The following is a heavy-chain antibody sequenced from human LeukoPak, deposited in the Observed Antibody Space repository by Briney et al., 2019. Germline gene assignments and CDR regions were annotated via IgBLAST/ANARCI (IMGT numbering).Heavy chain of an antibody. J-gene: IGHJ4*02. CDR1: GGSISSGAYY. D-gene: IGHD3-22*01. Sequence: SETLSLTCTVSGGSISSGAYYWSWIRQPPGKGLEWIGYIYHSGSTYYNPSLKSRVTISVDRSKNQFSLKLSSVTAADTAVYYCARVKGSYYYATSDYYWGLFDNWGQGTLVTVSS. CDR3: ARVKGSYYYATSDYYWGLFDN. CDR2: IYHSGST. V-gene: IGHV4-30-2*01.